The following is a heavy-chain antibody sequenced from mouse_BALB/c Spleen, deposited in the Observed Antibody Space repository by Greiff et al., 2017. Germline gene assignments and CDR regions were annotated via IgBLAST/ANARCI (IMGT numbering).Heavy chain of an antibody. CDR1: W. CDR2: INPSNGRT. J-gene: IGHJ2*01. CDR3: ARTSLLRPYFDY. V-gene: IGHV1S81*02. D-gene: IGHD1-2*01. Sequence: QVQLQQPGAELVKPGASVKLSYWMHWVKQRPGQGLEWIGEINPSNGRTNYNEKFKSKATLTVDKSSSTAYMQLSSLTSEDSAVYYCARTSLLRPYFDYWGQGTTLTVSS.